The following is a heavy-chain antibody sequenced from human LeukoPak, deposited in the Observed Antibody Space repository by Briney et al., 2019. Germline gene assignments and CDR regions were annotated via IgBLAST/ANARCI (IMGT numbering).Heavy chain of an antibody. CDR3: AKGLSTSAYNWFDP. V-gene: IGHV3-30*02. J-gene: IGHJ5*02. CDR2: IRYDGSNK. CDR1: GFTFSSYG. Sequence: GGSLRLSCAASGFTFSSYGMHWVRQAPGKGLEWVAFIRYDGSNKYYADSVKGRFTISRDNSKNTLYLQMNSLRAEDTAVYYCAKGLSTSAYNWFDPWGQGTLVTVSS. D-gene: IGHD2-2*01.